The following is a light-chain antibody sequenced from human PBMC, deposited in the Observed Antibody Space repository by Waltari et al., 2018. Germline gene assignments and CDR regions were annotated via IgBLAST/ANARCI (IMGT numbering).Light chain of an antibody. V-gene: IGKV4-1*01. J-gene: IGKJ2*01. CDR2: WAS. CDR1: QTLLYNSNNKNY. Sequence: DIVMTQSPDSLSVSLGERATLNCKSSQTLLYNSNNKNYLAWYQQKPGQPPKLLVYWASTRESGVPDRIRGSGSGTDFTLTIDTLQTEDVAIYYCQQYYSAPYTFGQGTKLEI. CDR3: QQYYSAPYT.